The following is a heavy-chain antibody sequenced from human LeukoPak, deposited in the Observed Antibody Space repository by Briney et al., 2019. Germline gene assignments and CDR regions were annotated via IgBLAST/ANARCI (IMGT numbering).Heavy chain of an antibody. V-gene: IGHV4-61*02. CDR2: IHASGST. J-gene: IGHJ4*02. CDR1: GGSVSSGNYY. CDR3: AGSYRLDY. Sequence: QVQLQEAGPGLVKPSQTLSLTCTVSGGSVSSGNYYWSWIRQPAGKGLEWIGRIHASGSTNYNPSLKSRVTISVDTTKNQFSLKLSSVTEADPAVYYCAGSYRLDYWGKETLVTVFS. D-gene: IGHD1-26*01.